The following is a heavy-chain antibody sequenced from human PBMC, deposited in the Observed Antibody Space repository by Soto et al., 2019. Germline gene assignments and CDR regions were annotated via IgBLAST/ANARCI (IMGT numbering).Heavy chain of an antibody. D-gene: IGHD2-2*01. V-gene: IGHV4-59*12. CDR3: ARTQMGYCISTSCYAVLWSPLTAFDY. CDR1: GGSISSYY. J-gene: IGHJ4*02. Sequence: SETLSLTCTVSGGSISSYYWSWIRQPPGKGLEWIGYIYYSGSTNYNPSLKSRVTISVDTSKNQFSLKLSSVTAADTAVYYCARTQMGYCISTSCYAVLWSPLTAFDYWGQGTLVTVSS. CDR2: IYYSGST.